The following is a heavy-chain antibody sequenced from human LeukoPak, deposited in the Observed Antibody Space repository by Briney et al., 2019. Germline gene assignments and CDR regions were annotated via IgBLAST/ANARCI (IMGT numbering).Heavy chain of an antibody. D-gene: IGHD3-10*01. V-gene: IGHV3-9*01. CDR1: GFTFDDYA. Sequence: GGSLRLSCAASGFTFDDYAMHWVRQAPGKGLEWVSGISWNSGSIGYADSVKGRFTISRDNAKNSLYLQMNSLRAEDTTLYYCAKSLGFGEYYYYYYGIDVWGQETTVTVYS. CDR2: ISWNSGSI. CDR3: AKSLGFGEYYYYYYGIDV. J-gene: IGHJ6*02.